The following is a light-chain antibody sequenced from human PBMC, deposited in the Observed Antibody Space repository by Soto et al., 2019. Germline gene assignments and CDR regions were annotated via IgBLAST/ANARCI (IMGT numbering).Light chain of an antibody. CDR1: QSVSSN. V-gene: IGKV3-15*01. J-gene: IGKJ4*01. CDR3: QQYNNWHPLT. Sequence: EIVMTQSPATLSVSPGERATLSCRASQSVSSNLAWYQQKPGQAPRLLIYGASTRATGIPARFSGSGSGTEFTLTISGLQSEDFAIYYCQQYNNWHPLTFGGGTKVEIK. CDR2: GAS.